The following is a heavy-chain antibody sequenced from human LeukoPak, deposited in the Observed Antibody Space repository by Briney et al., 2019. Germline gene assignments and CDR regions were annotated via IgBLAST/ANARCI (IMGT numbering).Heavy chain of an antibody. CDR1: GYSISSGYY. CDR2: IYHSGST. CDR3: ARESEYYDLWSGPDP. J-gene: IGHJ5*02. D-gene: IGHD3-3*01. Sequence: PSETLSLTCTVSGYSISSGYYWGWIRQPPGNGLEWIGSIYHSGSTYYNPSLKSRVTISVDTSKNQFSLKLSSVTAADTAVYYCARESEYYDLWSGPDPWGQGTLVTVSS. V-gene: IGHV4-38-2*02.